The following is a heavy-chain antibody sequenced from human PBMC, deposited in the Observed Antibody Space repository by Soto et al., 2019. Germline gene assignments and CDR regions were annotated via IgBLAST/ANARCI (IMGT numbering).Heavy chain of an antibody. CDR2: IYASGAT. CDR3: ARSHSFDGSIYHYYFDF. V-gene: IGHV4-59*01. D-gene: IGHD3-10*01. Sequence: PXETLSLTCAVSGGSISTYYWSWIRQPPGVTLEWIGYIYASGATTYNPSLESRVTMSVDMPNNEFSLELTSLTAADTAVYYCARSHSFDGSIYHYYFDFWGQGTLVTVSS. J-gene: IGHJ4*02. CDR1: GGSISTYY.